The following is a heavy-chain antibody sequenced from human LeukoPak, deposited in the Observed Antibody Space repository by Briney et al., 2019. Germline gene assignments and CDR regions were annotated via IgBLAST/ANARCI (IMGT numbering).Heavy chain of an antibody. V-gene: IGHV4-59*11. Sequence: SETLSLTCSVSGASISSHYWSWIRQPPGKGLEWIGYIYYSGSTNYNPSLKSRVTISVDTSKNQFSLKLSSVTAADTAVYYCARDSVMAGDFDYWGQGTLVTVSS. D-gene: IGHD6-19*01. CDR2: IYYSGST. J-gene: IGHJ4*02. CDR3: ARDSVMAGDFDY. CDR1: GASISSHY.